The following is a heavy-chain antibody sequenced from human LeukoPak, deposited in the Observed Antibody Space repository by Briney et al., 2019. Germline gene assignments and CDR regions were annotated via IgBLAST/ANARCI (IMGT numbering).Heavy chain of an antibody. Sequence: GGSLKLSCAASGFTFSSYAMHWVRQAPGKGLEYVSAISSNGGSTYYANSVKGRFTISRDNSKNTLYLQMGSLRAEDMAVYYCARDLVDYGDYYYYMDVWGKGTTVTVSS. CDR1: GFTFSSYA. V-gene: IGHV3-64*01. D-gene: IGHD4-17*01. CDR3: ARDLVDYGDYYYYMDV. CDR2: ISSNGGST. J-gene: IGHJ6*03.